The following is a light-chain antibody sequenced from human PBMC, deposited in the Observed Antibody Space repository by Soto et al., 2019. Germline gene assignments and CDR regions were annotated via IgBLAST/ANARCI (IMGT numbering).Light chain of an antibody. J-gene: IGKJ4*01. CDR1: QSVSSSY. Sequence: EIVLTQSPGTLSLSPGERATLSCRASQSVSSSYLAWYQQKPGQAPRLLIYDASTRATGIPDRFSGGGSGTEFTLTISSLQSEDFAVYYCQQRSNWPLTFGGGTKVDI. V-gene: IGKV3D-20*02. CDR2: DAS. CDR3: QQRSNWPLT.